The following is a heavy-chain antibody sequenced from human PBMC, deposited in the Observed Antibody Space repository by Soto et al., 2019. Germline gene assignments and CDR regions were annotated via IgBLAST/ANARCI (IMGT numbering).Heavy chain of an antibody. D-gene: IGHD3-3*01. J-gene: IGHJ4*02. CDR2: IYYSGST. CDR1: CGSISSGDYY. V-gene: IGHV4-30-4*01. CDR3: ARGVKYYDFWSGYNIQFDY. Sequence: PSETLSLTCTVSCGSISSGDYYWSWIRQPPGKGLEWIGYIYYSGSTYYNPSLKSRVTISVDTSKNQFSLKLSSVTAADTAVYYCARGVKYYDFWSGYNIQFDYWGQGTLVTVSS.